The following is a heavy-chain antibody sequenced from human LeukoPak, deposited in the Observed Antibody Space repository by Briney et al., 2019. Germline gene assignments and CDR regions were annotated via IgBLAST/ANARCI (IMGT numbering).Heavy chain of an antibody. V-gene: IGHV3-23*01. Sequence: GGSLRLFCAAPGFTFSSYAMSWVRQAPGKGLEWVSAISGSGGSTYCADSVKGRFTISRDNSKNTLYLQMNSLRAEDAAVYYCAKDRHNWGLDYWGQGTLVTVSS. CDR1: GFTFSSYA. J-gene: IGHJ4*02. CDR3: AKDRHNWGLDY. D-gene: IGHD7-27*01. CDR2: ISGSGGST.